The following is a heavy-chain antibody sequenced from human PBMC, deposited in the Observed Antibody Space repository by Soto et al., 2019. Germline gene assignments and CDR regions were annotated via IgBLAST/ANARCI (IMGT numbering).Heavy chain of an antibody. CDR3: AKYRGDHKSDFDI. CDR2: IYYTGST. CDR1: GDSVSSTTYY. Sequence: SETLSLTCTVSGDSVSSTTYYWSWIRQPPGKGLEWIGFIYYTGSTHYNPSLKSRVTISIDTSKNQFSLKLSSVTAADTAVYYCAKYRGDHKSDFDIWGQGTMVT. D-gene: IGHD2-21*01. J-gene: IGHJ3*02. V-gene: IGHV4-61*01.